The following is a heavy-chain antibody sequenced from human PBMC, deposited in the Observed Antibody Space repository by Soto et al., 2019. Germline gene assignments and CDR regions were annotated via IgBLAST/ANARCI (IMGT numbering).Heavy chain of an antibody. J-gene: IGHJ5*02. D-gene: IGHD6-19*01. V-gene: IGHV3-33*01. CDR3: ARDVNEGSGWPLNLGP. CDR2: IWFDGSDK. Sequence: LRLSCAASGFTFSSYGMRWVRQAPGKGLEWVAVIWFDGSDKYYGDSVRGRFTISRDNFKNTLHLQMDSLRAEDTALYYCARDVNEGSGWPLNLGPWGQGTPVTVSS. CDR1: GFTFSSYG.